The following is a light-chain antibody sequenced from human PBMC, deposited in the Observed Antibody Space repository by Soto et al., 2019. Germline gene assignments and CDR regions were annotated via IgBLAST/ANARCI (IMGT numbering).Light chain of an antibody. CDR2: DAS. V-gene: IGKV3-11*01. CDR3: LQRSNWPLT. J-gene: IGKJ3*01. Sequence: EIVLTQSPATLSLSPGERATLSCRASQSVSCYLVWYQQKPGQPPRVLIYDASNRATGIPVRFSGSGSGTDFTLTISSLEPEDFAVYYCLQRSNWPLTFGPGTKIDIK. CDR1: QSVSCY.